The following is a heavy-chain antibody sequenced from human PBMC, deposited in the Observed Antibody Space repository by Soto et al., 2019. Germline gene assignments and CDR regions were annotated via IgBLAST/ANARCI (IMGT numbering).Heavy chain of an antibody. CDR3: ARVGGQLFRDHGMDV. V-gene: IGHV1-8*01. Sequence: QVQLVQSGAEVKKPGASVKVSCKASGYTFTTYEINWVRQVPGQGLEWMGWMSPSSGNTGYVDQFRGRVTMTSNTSMTTVYMELSSLRSEDTAVYYCARVGGQLFRDHGMDVCGQGTKVTVSS. D-gene: IGHD3-10*01. CDR1: GYTFTTYE. CDR2: MSPSSGNT. J-gene: IGHJ6*02.